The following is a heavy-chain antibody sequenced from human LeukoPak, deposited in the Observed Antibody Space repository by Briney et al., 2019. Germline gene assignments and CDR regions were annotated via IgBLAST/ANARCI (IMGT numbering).Heavy chain of an antibody. D-gene: IGHD6-19*01. CDR3: ARRSLAGFFDY. CDR2: IYPGDSDT. Sequence: GESLKISCKGSGYSSTTYWIGWVRQMPGKGLEWMGIIYPGDSDTKYSPSFQGQVTISVDKSISTAYLQWSSLKASDTAMYYCARRSLAGFFDYWGQGTLVTVSS. CDR1: GYSSTTYW. J-gene: IGHJ4*02. V-gene: IGHV5-51*01.